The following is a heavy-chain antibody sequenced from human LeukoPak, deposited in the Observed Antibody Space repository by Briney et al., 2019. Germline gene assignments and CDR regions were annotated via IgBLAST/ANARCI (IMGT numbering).Heavy chain of an antibody. V-gene: IGHV3-23*01. CDR1: GFPFSTND. D-gene: IGHD1-1*01. J-gene: IGHJ4*02. CDR2: ISGSASGGT. Sequence: PGGSLRLSCAASGFPFSTNDMSWVRQAPGKGLEWVSAISGSASGGTTYEDSVKGRFTISIDNSKGTLYLQMNSLRAEDTAVYYCAKVKTHWYFDNWGRGTLVTVSS. CDR3: AKVKTHWYFDN.